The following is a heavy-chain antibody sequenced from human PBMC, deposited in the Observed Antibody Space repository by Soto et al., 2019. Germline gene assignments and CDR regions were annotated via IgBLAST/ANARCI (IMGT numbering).Heavy chain of an antibody. V-gene: IGHV4-39*01. CDR3: ARLQGYCIRSSCTGYYAMDV. Sequence: SETLSLTCTISSGSISSSYYTWGWIRQPPGKGLEWIGSIYYSGKTYYNPSLNSRITVSVDTSKNQFSLNLSSVTAADTAVYYCARLQGYCIRSSCTGYYAMDVWGQGTTVTVS. D-gene: IGHD2-2*01. CDR1: SGSISSSYYT. J-gene: IGHJ6*02. CDR2: IYYSGKT.